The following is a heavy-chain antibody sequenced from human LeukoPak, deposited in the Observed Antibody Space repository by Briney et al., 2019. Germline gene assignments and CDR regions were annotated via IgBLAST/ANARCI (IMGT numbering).Heavy chain of an antibody. J-gene: IGHJ5*02. CDR2: IYYSGST. D-gene: IGHD6-19*01. CDR1: GGSISSYY. V-gene: IGHV4-59*01. Sequence: PSETLSLTCTVSGGSISSYYWSWIRQPPGKGLEWIGYIYYSGSTNYNPSLKSRVTISVDTSKNQFSLKLSSVTAADTAVYYCARETGGSGWYAYNWFDPWGQGTLVTVSS. CDR3: ARETGGSGWYAYNWFDP.